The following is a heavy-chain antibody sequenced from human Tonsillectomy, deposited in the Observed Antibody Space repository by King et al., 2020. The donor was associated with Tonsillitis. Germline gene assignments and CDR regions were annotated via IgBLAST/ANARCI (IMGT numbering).Heavy chain of an antibody. J-gene: IGHJ5*02. CDR2: ISSSGTYT. D-gene: IGHD1-26*01. CDR1: GFTFSDYY. V-gene: IGHV3-11*05. Sequence: VQLVESGGGLVKPGDSLRLSCAAYGFTFSDYYMTWIRQAPGKGLEWVSDISSSGTYTKYAASVKGRFTISRDNAKNSLNLQMNSLRAEDTAVYYCASDPVGSMHWFDPWGQGTLVTVSS. CDR3: ASDPVGSMHWFDP.